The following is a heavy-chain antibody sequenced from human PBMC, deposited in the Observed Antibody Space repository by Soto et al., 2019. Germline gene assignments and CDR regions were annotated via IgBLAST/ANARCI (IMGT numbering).Heavy chain of an antibody. V-gene: IGHV1-58*02. CDR2: IVVGSGNT. D-gene: IGHD6-13*01. CDR1: GFTFTSSA. Sequence: PSVKVSCKASGFTFTSSAMQWVRQARGQRLEWIGWIVVGSGNTNYAQKFQERVTITRDMSTSTAYMELSSLRSEDTAVYFCAAAAGTLPFDYWGQGTLVTVSS. CDR3: AAAAGTLPFDY. J-gene: IGHJ4*02.